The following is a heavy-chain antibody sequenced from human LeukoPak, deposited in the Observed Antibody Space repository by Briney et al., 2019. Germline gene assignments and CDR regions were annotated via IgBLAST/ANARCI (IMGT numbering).Heavy chain of an antibody. CDR3: AKDTYSSSWYYFDY. J-gene: IGHJ4*02. Sequence: GGSLRLSCAASGFTFSSYGMHWVRQAPGKGLEWVAVISYDGSNKYYADSVKGRFTISRDNSKNTLYLQMNSLRAEDTAVYYCAKDTYSSSWYYFDYWGQGTLVTLSS. D-gene: IGHD6-13*01. V-gene: IGHV3-30*18. CDR1: GFTFSSYG. CDR2: ISYDGSNK.